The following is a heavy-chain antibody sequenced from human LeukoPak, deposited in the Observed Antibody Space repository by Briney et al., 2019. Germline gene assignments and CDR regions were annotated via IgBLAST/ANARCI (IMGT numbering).Heavy chain of an antibody. CDR3: VKDRQFRVAGTGFDP. V-gene: IGHV3-23*01. CDR2: ISGSGGST. J-gene: IGHJ5*02. D-gene: IGHD6-19*01. Sequence: GGSLRLSCAASGFTFSSYAMSWVRQAPGKGLEWVSAISGSGGSTYYADSVKGRFTISRENSKNTLYLQMNSLRAEDTAVYYCVKDRQFRVAGTGFDPWGQGTLVTVSS. CDR1: GFTFSSYA.